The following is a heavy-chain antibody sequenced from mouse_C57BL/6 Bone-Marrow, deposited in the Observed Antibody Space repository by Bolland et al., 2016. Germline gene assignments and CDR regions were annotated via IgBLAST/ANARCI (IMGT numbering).Heavy chain of an antibody. Sequence: DTKYNEKFKAKATLTVEKSSSTVYLELSRLTSDDSAVYYCARGLGYFDYWGQGTS. CDR2: DT. CDR3: ARGLGYFDY. J-gene: IGHJ4*01. V-gene: IGHV1-47*01. D-gene: IGHD2-14*01.